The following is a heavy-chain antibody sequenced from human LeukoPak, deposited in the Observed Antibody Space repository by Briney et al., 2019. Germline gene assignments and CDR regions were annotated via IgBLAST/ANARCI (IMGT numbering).Heavy chain of an antibody. J-gene: IGHJ4*02. Sequence: SETLSLTCTVSGGSISSYYWSWIRQPAGKGLEWIGRIYTSGSTNYNPSLKSRVTMSVDTSKNQFSLKLSSVTAADTAVYYCARCRGYGDYNCFDYWGQGTLVTVSS. CDR2: IYTSGST. CDR3: ARCRGYGDYNCFDY. V-gene: IGHV4-4*07. CDR1: GGSISSYY. D-gene: IGHD4-17*01.